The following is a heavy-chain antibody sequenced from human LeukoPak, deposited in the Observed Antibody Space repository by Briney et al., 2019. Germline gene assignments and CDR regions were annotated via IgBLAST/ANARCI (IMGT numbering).Heavy chain of an antibody. Sequence: SETLSLTCTVSGGSINSYYWIWIRQPPGMGLEWIGYIYYSGSTNYHPSLKSRVTISVDTSKNQFSLKLSSVTAADTAVYYCAMSYYSSSWSRSLSFDYWGQGTLVTVSS. CDR2: IYYSGST. CDR3: AMSYYSSSWSRSLSFDY. D-gene: IGHD6-13*01. J-gene: IGHJ4*02. CDR1: GGSINSYY. V-gene: IGHV4-59*01.